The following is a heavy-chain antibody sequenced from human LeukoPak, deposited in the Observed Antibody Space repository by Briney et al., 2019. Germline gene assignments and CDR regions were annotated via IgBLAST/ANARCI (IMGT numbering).Heavy chain of an antibody. V-gene: IGHV3-74*01. CDR2: INSDGSST. J-gene: IGHJ4*02. CDR3: ARTVATSIPFDY. CDR1: GFTFSSYW. D-gene: IGHD5-12*01. Sequence: GGSLRLSCAASGFTFSSYWMHWVRQAPGKGLVWVSRINSDGSSTSYADSVKGRFTISRDNAKNTLYLQMNSLRAEDTAVYYCARTVATSIPFDYWGQGTLVIVSS.